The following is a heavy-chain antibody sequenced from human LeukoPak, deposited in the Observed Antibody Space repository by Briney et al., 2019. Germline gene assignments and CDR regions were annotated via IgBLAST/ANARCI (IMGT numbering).Heavy chain of an antibody. J-gene: IGHJ4*02. Sequence: SETLSLTCTVSGGSISSSYWSWIRQSAGKGLEWIGRIYSSGSTNYNPSLKSRLTIVIDKSKNQFSLKLNSVTAADTAVYYCARGPSYGYYSDYWGQGTLVTVSS. V-gene: IGHV4-4*07. CDR3: ARGPSYGYYSDY. CDR1: GGSISSSY. CDR2: IYSSGST. D-gene: IGHD1-26*01.